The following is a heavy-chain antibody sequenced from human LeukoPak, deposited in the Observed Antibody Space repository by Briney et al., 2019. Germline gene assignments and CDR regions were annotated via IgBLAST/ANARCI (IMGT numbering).Heavy chain of an antibody. J-gene: IGHJ6*03. V-gene: IGHV3-48*01. D-gene: IGHD6-13*01. CDR3: ARDWGSSWSVKYYMDV. CDR1: GFTFSSYS. Sequence: AGGSLRLSCAASGFTFSSYSMNWVRQAPGKGLEWVSYISSSSSTIYYADSVKGRFTISRDNAKNSLYLQMNSLRAEDTAVYYCARDWGSSWSVKYYMDVWGKGTTVTVSS. CDR2: ISSSSSTI.